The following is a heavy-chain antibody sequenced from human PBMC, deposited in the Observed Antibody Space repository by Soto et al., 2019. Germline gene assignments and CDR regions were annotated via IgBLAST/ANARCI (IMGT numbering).Heavy chain of an antibody. CDR2: ISYDGSNK. D-gene: IGHD3-3*01. V-gene: IGHV3-30*18. CDR1: GFTFSSYG. CDR3: AKGGLRFLEWLLSPFDY. Sequence: PGGSLRLSCAASGFTFSSYGMHWVRQAPGKGLEWVAVISYDGSNKYYADSVKGRFTISRDNSKNTLYLQMNSLRAEDTAVYYCAKGGLRFLEWLLSPFDYWGQGTLGTVSS. J-gene: IGHJ4*02.